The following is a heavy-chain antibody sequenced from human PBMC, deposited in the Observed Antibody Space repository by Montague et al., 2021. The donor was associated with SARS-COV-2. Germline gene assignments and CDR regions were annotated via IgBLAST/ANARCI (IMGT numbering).Heavy chain of an antibody. CDR1: GGSFSGYH. J-gene: IGHJ3*01. CDR2: VFSGGNS. V-gene: IGHV4-59*01. Sequence: SETLSLTCAVYGGSFSGYHWNWIRQPPGKGLEWIGNVFSGGNSKYKPSLKSRVTLSVDTSKNQFSLKLTSVTTADTALYYCVRDLYCRSTACIGNAFDVWGQGTMVSV. D-gene: IGHD2-2*01. CDR3: VRDLYCRSTACIGNAFDV.